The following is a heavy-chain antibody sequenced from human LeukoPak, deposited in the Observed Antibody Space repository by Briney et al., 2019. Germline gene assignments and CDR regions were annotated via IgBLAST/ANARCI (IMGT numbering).Heavy chain of an antibody. CDR1: RYDINSVYY. CDR3: ARAGGYYGSGSFLDY. V-gene: IGHV4-38-2*02. D-gene: IGHD3-10*01. CDR2: IYHSGST. Sequence: SETLSLTCIVSRYDINSVYYWGWIRQPPGKGLEWIGSIYHSGSTYYNASLKSRVTISMDTSRNKFSLNLNSATAADTAVYYCARAGGYYGSGSFLDYWGQGLLVTVSS. J-gene: IGHJ4*02.